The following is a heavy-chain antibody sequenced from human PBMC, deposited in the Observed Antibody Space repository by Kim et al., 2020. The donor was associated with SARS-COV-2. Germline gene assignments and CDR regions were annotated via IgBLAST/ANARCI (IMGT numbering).Heavy chain of an antibody. Sequence: SRVTISVDTSKNQFSLKLSSVTAADTAVYYCARDFLTDFWSGYRYYGMDVWGQGTTVTVSS. D-gene: IGHD3-3*01. J-gene: IGHJ6*02. V-gene: IGHV4-39*07. CDR3: ARDFLTDFWSGYRYYGMDV.